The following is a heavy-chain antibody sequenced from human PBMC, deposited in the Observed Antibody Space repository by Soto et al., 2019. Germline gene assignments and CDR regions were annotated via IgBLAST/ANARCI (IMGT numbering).Heavy chain of an antibody. CDR1: GFTLTTYS. CDR2: ISGGARLP. CDR3: ARAERGYGDYVD. D-gene: IGHD4-17*01. J-gene: IGHJ4*02. V-gene: IGHV3-23*01. Sequence: XGSLRLSCAASGFTLTTYSMGWVRRAPGKGLEWVSAISGGARLPNYADSVRGRFAISTDDSQNTLYLQMNSLRADDTAVYYCARAERGYGDYVDWGQGVQVTVSS.